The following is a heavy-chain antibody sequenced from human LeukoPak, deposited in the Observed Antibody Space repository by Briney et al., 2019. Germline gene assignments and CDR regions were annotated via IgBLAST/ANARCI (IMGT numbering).Heavy chain of an antibody. V-gene: IGHV1-2*02. J-gene: IGHJ4*02. CDR3: ARDGEYGTGSYYRGSFDY. CDR1: GYSFTAFY. Sequence: ASVDVSCKASGYSFTAFYIHWVRQAPGQGLEWMGWIHPRSGDTRYAQKFQGRVTMVRDTSISTVCMDLSSLGSDDTAVYYCARDGEYGTGSYYRGSFDYWGQGILVTVSS. D-gene: IGHD3-10*01. CDR2: IHPRSGDT.